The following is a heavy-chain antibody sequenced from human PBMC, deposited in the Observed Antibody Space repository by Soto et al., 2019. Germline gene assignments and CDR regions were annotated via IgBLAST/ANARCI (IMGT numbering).Heavy chain of an antibody. CDR3: ARTSAAGKYYDGMDV. CDR1: GYSFTSYW. D-gene: IGHD6-13*01. J-gene: IGHJ6*02. V-gene: IGHV5-51*01. Sequence: GESLKISCKGSGYSFTSYWIGWVRQMPGKGLGWMGIIYPGDSDTRYSPSFQGQVTISADKSISTAYLQWSSLKASDTAMYYCARTSAAGKYYDGMDVWGQGTTVTVSS. CDR2: IYPGDSDT.